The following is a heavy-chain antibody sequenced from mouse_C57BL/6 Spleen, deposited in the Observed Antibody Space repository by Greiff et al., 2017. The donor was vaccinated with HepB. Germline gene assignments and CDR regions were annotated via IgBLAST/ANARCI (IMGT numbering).Heavy chain of an antibody. CDR1: GYTFTSYW. V-gene: IGHV1-55*01. CDR2: IYPGSGST. CDR3: ATYYGRRTGYFDV. J-gene: IGHJ1*03. Sequence: VQLQQSGAELVKPGASVKMSCKASGYTFTSYWITWVKQRPGQGLEWIGDIYPGSGSTNYNEKFKSKATLTVDTSSSTAYMQLSSLTSEDSAVYYCATYYGRRTGYFDVWGTGTTVTVSS. D-gene: IGHD1-1*01.